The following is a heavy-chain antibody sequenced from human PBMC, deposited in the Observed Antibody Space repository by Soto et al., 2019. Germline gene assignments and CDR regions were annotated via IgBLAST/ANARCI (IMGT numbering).Heavy chain of an antibody. CDR2: INPSGGST. D-gene: IGHD4-17*01. CDR1: GYTFTSYY. CDR3: ARGRYDYGPLYYFDY. Sequence: ASVKVSCKASGYTFTSYYMHWVRQAPGQGLEWMGIINPSGGSTSYAQKFQGRVTMTRDTSTSTVYMELSSLRSEDTAVYYCARGRYDYGPLYYFDYWGQGTLVTVSS. V-gene: IGHV1-46*01. J-gene: IGHJ4*02.